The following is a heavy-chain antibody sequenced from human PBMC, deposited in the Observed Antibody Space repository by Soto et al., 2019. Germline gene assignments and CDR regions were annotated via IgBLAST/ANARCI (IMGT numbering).Heavy chain of an antibody. CDR3: ARDRTVEMATIGWFDP. J-gene: IGHJ5*02. CDR2: ITPIFGTA. V-gene: IGHV1-69*01. CDR1: GGTFSSYA. D-gene: IGHD5-12*01. Sequence: QVQLVQSGAEVKKPGSSVKVSCKASGGTFSSYAISWVRQAPGQGLEWMGGITPIFGTANYAQKFQGRVTITADESTSTAYMELISLRSEDTAVYYCARDRTVEMATIGWFDPWGQGTLVTVSS.